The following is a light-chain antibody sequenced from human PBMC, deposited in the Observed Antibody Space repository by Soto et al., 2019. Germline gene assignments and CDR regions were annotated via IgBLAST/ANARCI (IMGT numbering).Light chain of an antibody. J-gene: IGLJ2*01. Sequence: QYVLTQPPSASGSLGQSVTISCTGTSSDVGGYNYVSWHQQHPGKAPKVMIYEVTKRPPGVPDRFSGSKSGNTASLTVSGLQAEDEAVYYCSSFAGGGNPVLLGGGTKLTVL. CDR3: SSFAGGGNPVL. CDR2: EVT. V-gene: IGLV2-8*01. CDR1: SSDVGGYNY.